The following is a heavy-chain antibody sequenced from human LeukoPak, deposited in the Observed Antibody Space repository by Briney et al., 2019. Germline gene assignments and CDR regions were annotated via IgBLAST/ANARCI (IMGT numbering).Heavy chain of an antibody. Sequence: GGSLRLSCAASGFTFSSYGMHWVRQAPGKGLEWVAVIWYDGSNKYYADSVKGRFTISRDNSKNTLYLQMNSLRAEDTAVYYCAKDIQGAYYYDSSGYYGPYFDYWGQGTLVTVSS. V-gene: IGHV3-30*02. J-gene: IGHJ4*02. CDR1: GFTFSSYG. CDR2: IWYDGSNK. CDR3: AKDIQGAYYYDSSGYYGPYFDY. D-gene: IGHD3-22*01.